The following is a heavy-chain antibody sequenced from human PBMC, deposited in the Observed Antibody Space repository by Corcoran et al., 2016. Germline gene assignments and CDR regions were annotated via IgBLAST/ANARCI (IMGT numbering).Heavy chain of an antibody. CDR3: ARDQYYYDSSGYYHTGDY. Sequence: QLQLQESGPGLVKPSETLSLTCTVSGGSISSSSYYWGWIRQPPGKGLEWIGSIYYSGSTYYNPSLKSRVTISVDTSKNQFSLTLSSVTAADTAVYYCARDQYYYDSSGYYHTGDYWGQGTLVTVSS. CDR1: GGSISSSSYY. D-gene: IGHD3-22*01. CDR2: IYYSGST. J-gene: IGHJ4*02. V-gene: IGHV4-39*07.